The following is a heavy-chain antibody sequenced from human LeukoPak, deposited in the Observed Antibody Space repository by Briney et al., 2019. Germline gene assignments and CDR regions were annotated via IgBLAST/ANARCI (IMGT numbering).Heavy chain of an antibody. CDR1: GFTFDDYA. V-gene: IGHV3-9*01. CDR2: ISWNSGSI. CDR3: AKDIDYGDRDYYYYYGMDV. Sequence: GGSLRLPCAASGFTFDDYAMHWVRQAPGKGLEWVSGISWNSGSIGYADSVKGRFTISRDNAKNSLYLQMNSLRAEDTALYYCAKDIDYGDRDYYYYYGMDVWGQGTTVTASS. D-gene: IGHD4-17*01. J-gene: IGHJ6*02.